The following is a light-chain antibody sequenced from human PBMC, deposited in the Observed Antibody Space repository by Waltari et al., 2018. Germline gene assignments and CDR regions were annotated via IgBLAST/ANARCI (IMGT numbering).Light chain of an antibody. V-gene: IGLV3-21*04. J-gene: IGLJ1*01. CDR1: HLGTKN. CDR3: QVWDSSGDFYV. CDR2: DDG. Sequence: SYVLIQPPSVSVAPGTTARLTCEGDHLGTKNVHWYQQKAGQAPVLVIYDDGDRPSGIPDRFSGSNSGNAATLTISSVAAGDEADYYCQVWDSSGDFYVFGTGTKVTVL.